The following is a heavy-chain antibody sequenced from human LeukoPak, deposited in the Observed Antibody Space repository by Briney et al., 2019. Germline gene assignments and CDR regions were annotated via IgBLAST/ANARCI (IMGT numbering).Heavy chain of an antibody. V-gene: IGHV3-48*03. J-gene: IGHJ3*02. CDR2: ISSSGSTI. Sequence: GGSLRLSCAASGFTFSSYEMNWVRQAPGKGLVWVSYISSSGSTISYADSVKGRFTTSRDNAKNSLYLQMHSLRAEDTAVYYCARVPNYYDSSGYYLGDAFDIWGQGTMVTVSS. CDR1: GFTFSSYE. CDR3: ARVPNYYDSSGYYLGDAFDI. D-gene: IGHD3-22*01.